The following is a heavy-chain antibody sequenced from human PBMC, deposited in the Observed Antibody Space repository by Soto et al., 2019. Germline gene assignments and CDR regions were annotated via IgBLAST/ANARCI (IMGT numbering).Heavy chain of an antibody. D-gene: IGHD3-10*01. Sequence: PSETLSLTCAVYGGSFSGYYWSWIRQPPGKGLEWIGEINHSGSTNYNPSLKSRVTISVDTSKNQFSLKLSSVTAADTAVYYCARGPVRGVIKFVAGAFDIWGQGTRVTGSS. J-gene: IGHJ3*02. V-gene: IGHV4-34*01. CDR2: INHSGST. CDR1: GGSFSGYY. CDR3: ARGPVRGVIKFVAGAFDI.